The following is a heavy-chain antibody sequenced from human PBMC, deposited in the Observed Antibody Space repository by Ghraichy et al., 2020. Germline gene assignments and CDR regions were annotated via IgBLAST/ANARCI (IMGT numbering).Heavy chain of an antibody. CDR2: IYPGDSDT. CDR1: GYSFSTYW. Sequence: GESLNISCKGSGYSFSTYWIGWVRQMPGKGLEWMGIIYPGDSDTRYSPSFQGQVTISADKSISTAYLQWGSLKASDSAMHYCARHHGYYGATKDAFDIWGQGTMVTMSS. CDR3: ARHHGYYGATKDAFDI. D-gene: IGHD4-17*01. V-gene: IGHV5-51*01. J-gene: IGHJ3*02.